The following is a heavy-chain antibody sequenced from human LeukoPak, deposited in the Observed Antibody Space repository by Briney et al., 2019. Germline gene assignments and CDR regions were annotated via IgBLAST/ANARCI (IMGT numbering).Heavy chain of an antibody. D-gene: IGHD6-19*01. V-gene: IGHV3-30*18. CDR1: GFTFSSYG. CDR3: AKDQSARYSSGRLDY. Sequence: GGSLRLSCAASGFTFSSYGMHWVRQAPGKGLEWVAVISYDGSNKYYADSVKGRFTISRDNSKNTLYLQMNSLRAEDTAVYYCAKDQSARYSSGRLDYWGQGTLVTVSS. CDR2: ISYDGSNK. J-gene: IGHJ4*02.